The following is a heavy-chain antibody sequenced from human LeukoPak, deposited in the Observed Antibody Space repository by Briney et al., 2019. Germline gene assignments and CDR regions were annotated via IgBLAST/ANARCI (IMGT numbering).Heavy chain of an antibody. V-gene: IGHV3-23*01. D-gene: IGHD2-8*01. Sequence: GGSLRLSCAASGFTFSSYAMSWVRQAPGKGLEWVSAISGSGGSTYYADSVKGRFTISRDNSKNTLYLQMNSLRAEDTAVYYCARDLSGNGYFDYWGQGTLVTVSS. CDR3: ARDLSGNGYFDY. J-gene: IGHJ4*02. CDR1: GFTFSSYA. CDR2: ISGSGGST.